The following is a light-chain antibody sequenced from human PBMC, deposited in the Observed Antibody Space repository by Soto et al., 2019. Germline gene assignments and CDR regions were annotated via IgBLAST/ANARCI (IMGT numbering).Light chain of an antibody. CDR3: CSYAGSSTLVV. Sequence: QSALTQPASVSGSPGQSITISCTGTSSDVGSYNLVSWYQQHPGKAPKLMIYEVIKRPSGVSNRFSGSKSGNTASLTISGRQAEDEADYYCCSYAGSSTLVVFGGGTKVTVL. J-gene: IGLJ2*01. V-gene: IGLV2-23*02. CDR1: SSDVGSYNL. CDR2: EVI.